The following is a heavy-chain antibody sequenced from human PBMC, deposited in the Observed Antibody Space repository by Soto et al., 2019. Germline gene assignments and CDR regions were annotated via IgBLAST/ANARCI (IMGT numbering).Heavy chain of an antibody. V-gene: IGHV4-30-2*01. CDR2: IYHSGST. J-gene: IGHJ4*02. CDR3: AAGGGLPRYY. CDR1: GGSISSGGYS. D-gene: IGHD5-12*01. Sequence: QLQLQESGSGLVKPSQTLSLTCAVSGGSISSGGYSWSWIRQPPGKGLEWIGYIYHSGSTYYNPSLKSRVTISVDTSKNQSSLKLGSVTDADTALYYSAAGGGLPRYYWGQGTLVTVSS.